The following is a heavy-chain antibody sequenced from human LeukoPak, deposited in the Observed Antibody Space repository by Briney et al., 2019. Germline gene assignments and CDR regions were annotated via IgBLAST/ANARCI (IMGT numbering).Heavy chain of an antibody. Sequence: GGSLRLSCAASGFTFSSYSMNWVRQAPGKGLEWVSSISSNSSYIYYADSVKGRFTISRDNAKNSLYLQMNSLRAEDTAVYYCARADRYNWNDQGDYWGQGTLVTVSS. D-gene: IGHD1-20*01. J-gene: IGHJ4*02. CDR1: GFTFSSYS. CDR2: ISSNSSYI. CDR3: ARADRYNWNDQGDY. V-gene: IGHV3-21*01.